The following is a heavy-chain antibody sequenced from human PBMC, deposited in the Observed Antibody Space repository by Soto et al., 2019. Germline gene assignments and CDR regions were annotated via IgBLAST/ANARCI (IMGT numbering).Heavy chain of an antibody. D-gene: IGHD6-19*01. CDR2: IYYSGST. V-gene: IGHV4-39*01. CDR1: GGTISSSWYY. Sequence: SETLSLTCPVSGGTISSSWYYWGWIRQPPGKGLEWIGSIYYSGSTYYNPSLKSRVTISLDTSKNQFSLKLSSVTAAETAVYYCARRVAVAGTIYFDYWGQGILVTVSS. CDR3: ARRVAVAGTIYFDY. J-gene: IGHJ4*02.